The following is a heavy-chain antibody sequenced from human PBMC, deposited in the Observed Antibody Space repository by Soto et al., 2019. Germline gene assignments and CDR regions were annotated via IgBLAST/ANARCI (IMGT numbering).Heavy chain of an antibody. CDR3: ARDDGGTAVVTGIV. J-gene: IGHJ4*02. CDR2: ISAYNGNT. Sequence: ASVKVSCKASGYTFTSYGISWVRQAPGQGLEWMGWISAYNGNTNYVQKLQGRVTMTTDTSTSTAYMELRSLRSDDTAVYYCARDDGGTAVVTGIVWGQGTLVTVSS. D-gene: IGHD1-20*01. CDR1: GYTFTSYG. V-gene: IGHV1-18*01.